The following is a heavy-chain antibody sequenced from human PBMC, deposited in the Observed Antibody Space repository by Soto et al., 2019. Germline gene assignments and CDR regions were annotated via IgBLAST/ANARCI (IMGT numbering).Heavy chain of an antibody. J-gene: IGHJ6*04. CDR2: IIPILGIA. V-gene: IGHV1-69*02. D-gene: IGHD2-2*01. CDR1: GGTFSSYT. Sequence: PVKVSCKASGGTFSSYTISWVRQAPGQGLEWMGRIIPILGIANYAQKFQGRVTITADKSTSTAYMELSSLRSEDTAVCYCVHCSSTSCLDVWGKRTKVTVSS. CDR3: VHCSSTSCLDV.